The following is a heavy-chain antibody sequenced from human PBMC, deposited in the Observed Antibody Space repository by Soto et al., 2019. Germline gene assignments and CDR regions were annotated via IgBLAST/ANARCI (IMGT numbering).Heavy chain of an antibody. D-gene: IGHD1-26*01. Sequence: QVQLQESGPGLVKPSGTLSLTCAVSGGSISSTDWWSWVRQPPGKGLEWIGEIYHGGSTNYNPSLMSRVTMSVDRSKNQFSLKLTSVTAADTAVYYCASSKSGGSYYFDYWGQGTLVTVSS. J-gene: IGHJ4*02. CDR1: GGSISSTDW. CDR3: ASSKSGGSYYFDY. V-gene: IGHV4-4*02. CDR2: IYHGGST.